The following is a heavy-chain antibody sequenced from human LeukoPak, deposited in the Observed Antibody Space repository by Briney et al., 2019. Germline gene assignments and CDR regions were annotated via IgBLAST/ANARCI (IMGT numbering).Heavy chain of an antibody. CDR3: AKAASSSWPSYYYGMDV. CDR2: ITGSGGNT. Sequence: GSLRLSCAASGFIFSSHSMSWVRQAPGKGLEWVSVITGSGGNTYYADSVKGRFTISKDNSKNTVYLQMSSLRVDDTAVYYCAKAASSSWPSYYYGMDVWGQGTTVTVSS. CDR1: GFIFSSHS. D-gene: IGHD6-13*01. V-gene: IGHV3-23*01. J-gene: IGHJ6*02.